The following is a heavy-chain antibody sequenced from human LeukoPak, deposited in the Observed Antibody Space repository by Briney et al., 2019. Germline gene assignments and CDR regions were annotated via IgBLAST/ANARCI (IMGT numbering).Heavy chain of an antibody. CDR2: IYYSGST. D-gene: IGHD2-2*01. V-gene: IGHV4-59*01. CDR3: ARVPPVVPPDWYFDL. J-gene: IGHJ2*01. CDR1: GGSISSYY. Sequence: PSETLSLTCTVSGGSISSYYWSWIRQPPGKGLEWIGYIYYSGSTNYNPSLKSRVTISVDTSKNQFSLKLSSVTAADTAVYYCARVPPVVPPDWYFDLWGRGTLVTVSS.